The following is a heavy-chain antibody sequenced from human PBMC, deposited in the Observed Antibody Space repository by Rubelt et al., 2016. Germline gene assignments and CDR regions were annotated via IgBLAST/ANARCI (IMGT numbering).Heavy chain of an antibody. CDR1: GYTFTSYG. V-gene: IGHV1-18*01. CDR3: ARDPLPVRGVIMTPTH. D-gene: IGHD3-10*01. J-gene: IGHJ4*02. CDR2: ISAYNGHT. Sequence: QVQLVQSGAEVKKPGASVKVSCKASGYTFTSYGISWVRQAPGQGLEWMGWISAYNGHTNYAQKLQGRGTMTPDTSTSTAYMELRSLRSDDTAVYYCARDPLPVRGVIMTPTHWGQGTLVTVSS.